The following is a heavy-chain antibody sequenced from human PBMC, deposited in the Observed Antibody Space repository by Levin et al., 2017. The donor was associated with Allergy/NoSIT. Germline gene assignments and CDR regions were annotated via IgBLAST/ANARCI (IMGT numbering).Heavy chain of an antibody. CDR2: IKDKSLGETA. D-gene: IGHD5-12*01. J-gene: IGHJ4*02. CDR1: GFSFKDAW. CDR3: TTDAPGLPAYEASRNY. V-gene: IGHV3-15*01. Sequence: GGSLRLSCAASGFSFKDAWLNWVRQAPGKGLEWIGHIKDKSLGETADYAAPVRGRFTISRDDSKSKLYLQMNRLKNEDTAVYYCTTDAPGLPAYEASRNYWGQGNLFTVSS.